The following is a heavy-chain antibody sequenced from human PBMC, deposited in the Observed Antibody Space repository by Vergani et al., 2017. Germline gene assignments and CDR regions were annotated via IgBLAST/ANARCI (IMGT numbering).Heavy chain of an antibody. CDR2: ISGSGGST. Sequence: EVQLLESGGGLVQPGGSLRLSCAASGFTFSSYAMSWVRQAPGKGLEWVSAISGSGGSTYYADSVKGRFAISRDNSKNTLYLQMNSLRAEDTAVYYCAKGGGYSYGSSPDYWGQGTLVTVSS. CDR3: AKGGGYSYGSSPDY. CDR1: GFTFSSYA. V-gene: IGHV3-23*01. J-gene: IGHJ4*02. D-gene: IGHD5-18*01.